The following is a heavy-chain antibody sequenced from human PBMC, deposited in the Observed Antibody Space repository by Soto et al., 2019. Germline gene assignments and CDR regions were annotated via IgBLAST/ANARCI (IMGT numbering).Heavy chain of an antibody. V-gene: IGHV3-30-3*01. D-gene: IGHD2-2*01. CDR3: ARGPSSLTRFDY. J-gene: IGHJ4*02. Sequence: GGSLRLSCAASGFTFSSYAMHWVRQAPGKGLEWVAVISYDGSNKYYADSVRGRFTISRDNSKNTLYLQMNSLRGEDTAVYYCARGPSSLTRFDYWGQGTLVTVSS. CDR1: GFTFSSYA. CDR2: ISYDGSNK.